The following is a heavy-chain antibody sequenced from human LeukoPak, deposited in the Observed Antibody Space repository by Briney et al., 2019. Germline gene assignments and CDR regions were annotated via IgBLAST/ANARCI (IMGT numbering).Heavy chain of an antibody. D-gene: IGHD2/OR15-2a*01. J-gene: IGHJ5*02. CDR1: GYTFTGYY. Sequence: ASVKVSCKASGYTFTGYYMHLVRQAPGQGLEWMGCINPNSGGTNYAQKVHGRVTMTRDTSISTAYMELSRLRSDDTAVYYCARDLKNTGAAWFDPWGQGTLVTVSS. CDR3: ARDLKNTGAAWFDP. CDR2: INPNSGGT. V-gene: IGHV1-2*02.